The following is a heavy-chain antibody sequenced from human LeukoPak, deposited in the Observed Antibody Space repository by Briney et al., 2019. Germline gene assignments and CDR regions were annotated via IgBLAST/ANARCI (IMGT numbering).Heavy chain of an antibody. Sequence: SETLSLTCTVTGGSIIDNSFYWGWIRQPPGKGLEWIGRIFHSGTTNYNPSLERRVTIAVDTSKNQFSLRLTSETAADTALYYCARLTDSWGQGTLVTVSS. CDR1: GGSIIDNSFY. CDR3: ARLTDS. CDR2: IFHSGTT. J-gene: IGHJ4*02. V-gene: IGHV4-39*01.